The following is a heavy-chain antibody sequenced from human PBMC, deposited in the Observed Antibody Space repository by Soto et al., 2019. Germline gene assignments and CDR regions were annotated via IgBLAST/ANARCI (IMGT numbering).Heavy chain of an antibody. J-gene: IGHJ3*02. Sequence: EVQLVESGGALVQPGESLRLSCEASGFSFSNYWMTWVRQAPGKGLEWVANIRRDGGATPYLDSVRGRFTISRDNAENSLYLQMNSLRAEDTALYYCARDVSPGSSSLYLEAFDIWGQGTRVTVSS. CDR3: ARDVSPGSSSLYLEAFDI. CDR1: GFSFSNYW. V-gene: IGHV3-7*05. CDR2: IRRDGGAT. D-gene: IGHD6-13*01.